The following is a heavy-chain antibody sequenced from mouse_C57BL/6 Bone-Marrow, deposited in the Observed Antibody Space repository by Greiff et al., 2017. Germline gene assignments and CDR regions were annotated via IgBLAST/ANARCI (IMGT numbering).Heavy chain of an antibody. Sequence: VQLQQSGPELVKPGASVKLSCKASGYTFTSYDINWVKQRPGQGLEWIGCIYPRDGSTKYNEKFKGKATLTVDTSSSTAYMELHRLTSEDSAVYFCARWDYSFAYWGQGTLVTVSA. D-gene: IGHD1-1*01. V-gene: IGHV1-85*01. CDR1: GYTFTSYD. CDR3: ARWDYSFAY. CDR2: IYPRDGST. J-gene: IGHJ3*01.